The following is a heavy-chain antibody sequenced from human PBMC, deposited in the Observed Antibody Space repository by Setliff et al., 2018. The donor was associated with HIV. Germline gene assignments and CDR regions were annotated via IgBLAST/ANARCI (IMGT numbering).Heavy chain of an antibody. CDR1: GGSISSTSYY. V-gene: IGHV4-39*01. CDR3: ARARGRIAAAGRPYFDY. J-gene: IGHJ4*02. D-gene: IGHD6-13*01. CDR2: IYYGGNT. Sequence: SETLSLTCSVSGGSISSTSYYWSWIRQPPGKGLEWIGSIYYGGNTYYNPSLKSRVTISVDTSKNQFSLKLSSVAAADTAVYYCARARGRIAAAGRPYFDYWGQGTLVTVSS.